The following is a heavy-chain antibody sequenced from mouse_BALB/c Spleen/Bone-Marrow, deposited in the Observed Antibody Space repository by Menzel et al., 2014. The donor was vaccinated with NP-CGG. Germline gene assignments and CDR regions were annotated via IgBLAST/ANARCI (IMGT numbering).Heavy chain of an antibody. V-gene: IGHV1-7*01. CDR2: INPSTGYT. D-gene: IGHD2-1*01. Sequence: QVQLQQSGAELAKPGASVKMSCKASGYTFTSYWMHWVKQRPEQGLEWIGYINPSTGYTEYNQKFKDRATLTADKSSSTAYMQLSSLTSEDSAVYYCARYGNYGDYFDYWGQGTTLTVSS. CDR3: ARYGNYGDYFDY. J-gene: IGHJ2*01. CDR1: GYTFTSYW.